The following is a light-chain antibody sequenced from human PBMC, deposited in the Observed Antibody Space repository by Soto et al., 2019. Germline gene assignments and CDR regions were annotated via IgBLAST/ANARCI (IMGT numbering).Light chain of an antibody. CDR1: QSVSST. CDR3: QPYNNWPRT. V-gene: IGKV3-15*01. Sequence: EIVMTQSPATLSVSPGERATLSCRASQSVSSTLAWYQQKPGQAPRLLIYGASTRATGIPARFSGSGSGTEFTLTISSLQSEDVAVYSWQPYNNWPRTFGQGTKLEIK. CDR2: GAS. J-gene: IGKJ2*01.